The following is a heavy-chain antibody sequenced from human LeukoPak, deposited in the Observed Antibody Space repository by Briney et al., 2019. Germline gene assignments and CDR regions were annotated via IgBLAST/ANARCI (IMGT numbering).Heavy chain of an antibody. CDR1: GGSIRRSSYY. V-gene: IGHV4-39*01. Sequence: PSETQSLTCTVSGGSIRRSSYYWAWIRQPPGKGLDRIGSFYYSGSTYYNPSLKSRVTISVDTSKNQFSLKLSSVTAADTAVYYCARLGSGSYPFGDYFDYWGQGTLVTVSS. D-gene: IGHD3-10*01. CDR2: FYYSGST. CDR3: ARLGSGSYPFGDYFDY. J-gene: IGHJ4*02.